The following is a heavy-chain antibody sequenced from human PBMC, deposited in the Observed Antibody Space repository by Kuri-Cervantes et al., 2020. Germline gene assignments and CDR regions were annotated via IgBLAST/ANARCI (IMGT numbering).Heavy chain of an antibody. V-gene: IGHV3-23*03. CDR2: IYIGGST. Sequence: GESLKISCAASGFTFSSYAMSWVRQAPGKGLEWVSVIYIGGSTYYADSVKGRFTIFRDNSQNTLYLQMNSLRAEDTAVYYCARAGVPERGIVEPRGSWGQGTLVTVSS. J-gene: IGHJ5*02. CDR3: ARAGVPERGIVEPRGS. D-gene: IGHD2-15*01. CDR1: GFTFSSYA.